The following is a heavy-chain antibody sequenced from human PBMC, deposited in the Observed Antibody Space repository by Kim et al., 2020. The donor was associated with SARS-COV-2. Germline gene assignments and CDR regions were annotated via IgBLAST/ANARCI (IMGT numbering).Heavy chain of an antibody. D-gene: IGHD2-8*02. V-gene: IGHV4-34*01. Sequence: SETLSLTCALYGGSFSGYYWSWIRQPPGKGLEWIGEINHSGSTNYNPSLKSRVTISVDTSKNQFSLKLSSVTAADTAVYYCARALVVYAIRSSNWFDPWGQGTLVTVSS. CDR1: GGSFSGYY. J-gene: IGHJ5*02. CDR3: ARALVVYAIRSSNWFDP. CDR2: INHSGST.